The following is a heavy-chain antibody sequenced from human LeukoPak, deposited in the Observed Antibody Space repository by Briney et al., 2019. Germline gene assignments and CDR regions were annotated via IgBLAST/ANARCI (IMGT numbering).Heavy chain of an antibody. CDR2: ISGSGGST. D-gene: IGHD6-13*01. CDR3: ARREYSSSWYWFDP. CDR1: GFTVSSNY. V-gene: IGHV3-23*01. J-gene: IGHJ5*02. Sequence: GGSLRLSCAASGFTVSSNYMSWVRQAPGKGLEWVSAISGSGGSTYYADSAKGRFTISRDNSKNTLYLQMNSLRAEDTAVYYCARREYSSSWYWFDPWGQGTLVTVSS.